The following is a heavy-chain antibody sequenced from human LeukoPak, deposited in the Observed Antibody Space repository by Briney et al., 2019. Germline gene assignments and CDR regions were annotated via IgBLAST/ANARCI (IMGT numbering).Heavy chain of an antibody. J-gene: IGHJ5*02. CDR2: ISIYNGNT. D-gene: IGHD3-3*01. CDR1: GYTFTNYG. V-gene: IGHV1-18*01. CDR3: ARITYDFWSGYYMPDDP. Sequence: ASVKVSCKASGYTFTNYGISWVRQAPGQGLEWMGWISIYNGNTDYAQKLRGRVTMTTDTSTRTAYMELRSLRSDDTAVYYCARITYDFWSGYYMPDDPWGQGTLVTVSS.